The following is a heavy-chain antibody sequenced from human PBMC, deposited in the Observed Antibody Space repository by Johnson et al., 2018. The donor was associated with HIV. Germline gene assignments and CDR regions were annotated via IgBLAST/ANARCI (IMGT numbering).Heavy chain of an antibody. CDR3: ARLPSGYNRDTFNI. D-gene: IGHD5-18*01. J-gene: IGHJ3*02. Sequence: QVQLVESGGGVVQPGRSLRLSCEGSGFTFSRYGMHWVRQAPGKGLEWVAVIWYDGSHENYTESVKGRFNISRDNSKNTLYLQMNSLRAEDTATYYCARLPSGYNRDTFNIWGQGTMVTVSS. V-gene: IGHV3-30*19. CDR2: IWYDGSHE. CDR1: GFTFSRYG.